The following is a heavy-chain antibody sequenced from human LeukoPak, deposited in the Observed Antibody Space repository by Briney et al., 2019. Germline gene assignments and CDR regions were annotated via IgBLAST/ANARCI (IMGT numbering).Heavy chain of an antibody. CDR3: AREVFTGSGAAFDI. V-gene: IGHV4-59*01. CDR2: MHHSTST. CDR1: DDSIRNYY. Sequence: PSETLSLTCTVSDDSIRNYYWTWVRQPPGKGLEWIGLMHHSTSTKQNPSLKSRVTISVDTSKNQFSLKLSSVTAADTAVYYCAREVFTGSGAAFDIWGQGTVVTVSS. J-gene: IGHJ3*02. D-gene: IGHD3-10*01.